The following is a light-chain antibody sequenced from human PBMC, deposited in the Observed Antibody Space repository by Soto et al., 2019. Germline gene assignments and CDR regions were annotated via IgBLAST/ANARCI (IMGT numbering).Light chain of an antibody. J-gene: IGKJ1*01. V-gene: IGKV1-5*01. CDR2: DAS. CDR3: EQYDSRSPWT. CDR1: ESVTIW. Sequence: DIQLTQSPSSLSASVGDRVTITCRASESVTIWLAWYQQKPGKAPRLLIYDASTLEGGVPSRFSASGSGTEFTLTISSLQPDDFATYYCEQYDSRSPWTFGQRTKIEIK.